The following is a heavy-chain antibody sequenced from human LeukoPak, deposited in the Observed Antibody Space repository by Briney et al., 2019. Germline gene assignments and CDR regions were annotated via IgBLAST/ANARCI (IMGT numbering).Heavy chain of an antibody. Sequence: ASVKVSCKASGYTFTGYYMHWVRQATGQGLEWMGWMNPNSGNTGYAQKFQGRVTITRNTSISTAYMELSSLRSDDTAVYYCARAMRGELLDYWGQGTLVTVSS. V-gene: IGHV1-8*03. CDR1: GYTFTGYY. CDR2: MNPNSGNT. D-gene: IGHD1-26*01. CDR3: ARAMRGELLDY. J-gene: IGHJ4*02.